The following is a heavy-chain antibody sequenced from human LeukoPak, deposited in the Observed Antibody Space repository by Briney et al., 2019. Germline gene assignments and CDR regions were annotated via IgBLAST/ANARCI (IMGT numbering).Heavy chain of an antibody. CDR2: ITSGSSTI. J-gene: IGHJ4*02. D-gene: IGHD6-6*01. V-gene: IGHV3-48*01. CDR3: ARDYFYGSSSDFDF. Sequence: GGSLRLSCAASGFTFSNYNMNWVRQAPGKGLEWVSFITSGSSTIHYADSVKGRFTISRDNAKNSLYLQMNSLRVEDTAVYYCARDYFYGSSSDFDFWGQGTLVSVSS. CDR1: GFTFSNYN.